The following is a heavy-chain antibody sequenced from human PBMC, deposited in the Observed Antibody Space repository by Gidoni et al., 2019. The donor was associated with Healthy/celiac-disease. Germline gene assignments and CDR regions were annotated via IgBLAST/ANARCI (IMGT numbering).Heavy chain of an antibody. CDR3: ARDIQAVAGTGHFDY. V-gene: IGHV3-30-3*01. Sequence: VQLVESGGGVVQPGRSLRLSCAASGFTFSSYAMHWVRQAPGKGREWVAVISYDGSNKYYAESVKGRFTISRDTSKNTLYLQMNSLRAEDTAVYYCARDIQAVAGTGHFDYWGQGTLVTVSS. CDR2: ISYDGSNK. D-gene: IGHD6-19*01. CDR1: GFTFSSYA. J-gene: IGHJ4*02.